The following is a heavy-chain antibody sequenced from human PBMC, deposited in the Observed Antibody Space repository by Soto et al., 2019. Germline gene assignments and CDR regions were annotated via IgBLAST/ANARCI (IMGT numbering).Heavy chain of an antibody. CDR3: GRAQRARLFDY. V-gene: IGHV4-61*01. J-gene: IGHJ4*02. D-gene: IGHD2-2*01. CDR2: IYYSGST. Sequence: PSETLSLTCTVSGGSVSSGSYYWSWIRQPPGKGLEWIGYIYYSGSTNYNPSLKSRVTISVDTSKNQFSLKLSSVTAADTAVYYCGRAQRARLFDYWGRGTLVPVSS. CDR1: GGSVSSGSYY.